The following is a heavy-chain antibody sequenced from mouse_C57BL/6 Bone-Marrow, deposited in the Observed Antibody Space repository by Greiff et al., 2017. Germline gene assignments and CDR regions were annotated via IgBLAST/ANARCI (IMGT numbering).Heavy chain of an antibody. CDR3: TTRFMDY. CDR2: IDPENGDT. Sequence: EVQLQQSGAELVRPGASVKLSCTASGFNIKDDYMHWVKQRPEQGLEWIGLIDPENGDTEYASKFQGKATITADTSSNTAYLQLSSLTSEDTAVYYCTTRFMDYWGQGTSVTVSS. CDR1: GFNIKDDY. J-gene: IGHJ4*01. V-gene: IGHV14-4*01.